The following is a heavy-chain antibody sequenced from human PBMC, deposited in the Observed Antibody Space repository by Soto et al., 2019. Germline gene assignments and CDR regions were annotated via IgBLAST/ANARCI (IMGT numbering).Heavy chain of an antibody. CDR1: GFAFIIFG. CDR3: ARDDWNLH. D-gene: IGHD1-7*01. CDR2: ISAYNGNT. V-gene: IGHV1-18*01. J-gene: IGHJ4*02. Sequence: GGSLRLSCTASGFAFIIFGMHWVRQAPGKGLEWMGWISAYNGNTNYAQKLQGRVTMTTDTSTSTAYMELRSLRSDDTAVYYCARDDWNLHWGQGTLVTVSS.